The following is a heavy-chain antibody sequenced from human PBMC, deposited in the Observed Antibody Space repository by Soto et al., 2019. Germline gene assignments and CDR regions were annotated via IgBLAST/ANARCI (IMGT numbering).Heavy chain of an antibody. CDR1: GGTFSNSA. J-gene: IGHJ6*02. V-gene: IGHV1-69*12. CDR3: AREKDRLQIGGNYQDLLAV. D-gene: IGHD1-7*01. Sequence: QVQLEQSGAEVKKPGSSVKVSCKTSGGTFSNSAISWVRQAPGQGPEWMGGIMPIFRTPDYAQKFQDRVTITADESTTTAYMELRVLRSDDTAVYYCAREKDRLQIGGNYQDLLAVWGQGTTVTVSS. CDR2: IMPIFRTP.